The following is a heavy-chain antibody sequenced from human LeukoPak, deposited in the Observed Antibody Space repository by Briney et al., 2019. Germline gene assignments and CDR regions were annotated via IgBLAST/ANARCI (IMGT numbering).Heavy chain of an antibody. CDR2: IYTSGST. V-gene: IGHV4-61*02. CDR1: GGSISSGSYY. CDR3: ARAQVKWGSNWFDP. J-gene: IGHJ5*02. Sequence: SQTLSLTCTVSGGSISSGSYYWSRIRQPAGKGLEWIGRIYTSGSTNYNPSLKSRVTISVDTSKNQFSLKLSSVTAADTAVYYCARAQVKWGSNWFDPWGQGTLVTVSS. D-gene: IGHD2-8*01.